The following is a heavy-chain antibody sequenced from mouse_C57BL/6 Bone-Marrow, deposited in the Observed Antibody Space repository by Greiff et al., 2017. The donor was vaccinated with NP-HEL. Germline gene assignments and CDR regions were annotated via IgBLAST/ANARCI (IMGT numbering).Heavy chain of an antibody. CDR3: ARSISYEYERLWYFDV. V-gene: IGHV1-64*01. D-gene: IGHD2-4*01. J-gene: IGHJ1*03. CDR1: GYTFTSYW. CDR2: IHPNSGST. Sequence: QVQLQQPGAELVKPGASVKLSCKASGYTFTSYWMHWVKQRPGQGLEWIGMIHPNSGSTNYNEKFKSKATLTVDKSSSTAYMQLSSLTSEDSAVYYCARSISYEYERLWYFDVWGTGTTVTVSS.